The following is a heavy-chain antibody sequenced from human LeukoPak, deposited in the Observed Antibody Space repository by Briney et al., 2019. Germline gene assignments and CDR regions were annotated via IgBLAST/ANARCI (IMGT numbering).Heavy chain of an antibody. CDR2: IKPDGSET. CDR1: GFTFSSYW. CDR3: ARGARFLEWLFYYYYMDV. D-gene: IGHD3-3*01. Sequence: GGSLRLSCAVSGFTFSSYWMNWVRQAPGKGLEWVANIKPDGSETYYVDSVKGRFTISRDNAKNSLYLQMNSLRAEDTAVYYCARGARFLEWLFYYYYMDVWGKGTTVTVSS. V-gene: IGHV3-7*01. J-gene: IGHJ6*03.